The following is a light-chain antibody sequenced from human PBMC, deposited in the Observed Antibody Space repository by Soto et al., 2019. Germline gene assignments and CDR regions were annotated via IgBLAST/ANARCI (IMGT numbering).Light chain of an antibody. J-gene: IGKJ3*01. CDR1: QSVDNY. Sequence: EIVLTQSPATLSLSPGERATLSCRASQSVDNYLAWYQKKPGQAPRLLIYDGSNRATGIPARFRGSGSGTDFTLTISSLETEDFAVYYCQQYGRSPFTFGPGTKVDIK. CDR3: QQYGRSPFT. V-gene: IGKV3-11*01. CDR2: DGS.